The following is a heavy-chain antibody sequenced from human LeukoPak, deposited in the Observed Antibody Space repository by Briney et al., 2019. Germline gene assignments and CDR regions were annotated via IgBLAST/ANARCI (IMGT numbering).Heavy chain of an antibody. CDR2: IIPIFGTA. V-gene: IGHV1-69*06. CDR3: ARDLAYCGGDCYPGGDY. CDR1: GGTFSSYA. Sequence: SVKVSCKASGGTFSSYAISWVRQAPGQGLEWMARIIPIFGTANYAQKFQGGVTITADKSTSTAYMQLSSLRSEDTAVYYCARDLAYCGGDCYPGGDYWGQGTLVTVSS. D-gene: IGHD2-21*02. J-gene: IGHJ4*02.